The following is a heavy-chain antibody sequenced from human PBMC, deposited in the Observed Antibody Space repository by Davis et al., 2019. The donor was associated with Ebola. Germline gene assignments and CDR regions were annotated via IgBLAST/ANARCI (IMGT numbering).Heavy chain of an antibody. CDR3: AGGDFWSGQFDY. D-gene: IGHD3-3*01. Sequence: PGGSLRLSCAASGFTFSSYAMSWVRQAPGKGLEWVSAISGNGGGTYYADSVKGRFTISRDNSKNTVYLQMNRVRVEDTAVYYCAGGDFWSGQFDYWGQGALVTVSS. J-gene: IGHJ4*02. CDR2: ISGNGGGT. CDR1: GFTFSSYA. V-gene: IGHV3-23*01.